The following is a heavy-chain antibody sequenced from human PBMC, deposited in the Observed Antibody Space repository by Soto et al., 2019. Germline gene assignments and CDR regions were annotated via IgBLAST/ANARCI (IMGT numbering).Heavy chain of an antibody. Sequence: SQTLSLTCAVYGGSLSGYYGSWILQGPGKWLEWLGEINHSESTNYNPSLKSRVPISVDTSKNQFSLKRCSVTAAGTAVYYCAGAGVGGARYYYYYCGMDVWGQGTTVTVSS. V-gene: IGHV4-34*01. CDR2: INHSEST. D-gene: IGHD3-16*01. J-gene: IGHJ6*02. CDR1: GGSLSGYY. CDR3: AGAGVGGARYYYYYCGMDV.